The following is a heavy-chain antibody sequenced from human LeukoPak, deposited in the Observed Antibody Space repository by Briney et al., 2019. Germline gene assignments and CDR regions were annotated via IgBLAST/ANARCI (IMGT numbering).Heavy chain of an antibody. J-gene: IGHJ3*02. V-gene: IGHV4-59*11. Sequence: PSETLSLTCTVSGASITTHHWSWIRQSPGKGLEWIGYSHINGGSYYNPSLKSRVTISLDTSENHFSLRLNSLTAADTAFYYCARELQDVFDIWGQGTMVTVSS. CDR1: GASITTHH. D-gene: IGHD4-11*01. CDR3: ARELQDVFDI. CDR2: SHINGGS.